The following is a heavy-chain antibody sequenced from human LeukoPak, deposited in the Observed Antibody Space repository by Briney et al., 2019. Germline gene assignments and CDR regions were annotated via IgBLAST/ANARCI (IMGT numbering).Heavy chain of an antibody. CDR3: ARDYTGYFP. V-gene: IGHV3-7*03. Sequence: GGSLRLSCEASGFTFSSYWMSWVRQAPGKGLEWVANIKTDGSEKYYVDPVKGRFTISRDNAKNSLYLQMNSLRAEDTAVYYCARDYTGYFPWGQGTLVIVSS. J-gene: IGHJ5*02. CDR1: GFTFSSYW. CDR2: IKTDGSEK. D-gene: IGHD3-9*01.